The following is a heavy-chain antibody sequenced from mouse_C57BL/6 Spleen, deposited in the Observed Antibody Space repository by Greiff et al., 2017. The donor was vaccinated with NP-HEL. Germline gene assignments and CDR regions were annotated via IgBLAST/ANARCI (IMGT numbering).Heavy chain of an antibody. CDR2: IDPSDSET. V-gene: IGHV1-52*01. CDR1: GYTFTSYW. D-gene: IGHD1-1*01. CDR3: ARGPYGEYLDD. Sequence: VQLQQSGAELVRPGSSVKLSCKASGYTFTSYWMHWVKQRPIQGLEWIGNIDPSDSETHYNQKFKDKATLTVDKSSSTAYMKLSSLTSEDSAVSYWARGPYGEYLDDWGKGTTLTVSS. J-gene: IGHJ2*01.